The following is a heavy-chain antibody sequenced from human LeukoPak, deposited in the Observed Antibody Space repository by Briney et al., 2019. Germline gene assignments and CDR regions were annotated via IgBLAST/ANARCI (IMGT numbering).Heavy chain of an antibody. CDR1: GGSISSSGYY. CDR2: IYYSGNT. CDR3: ASGNGYYYRYFDY. D-gene: IGHD3-22*01. V-gene: IGHV4-31*03. Sequence: SETLSLTCTVSGGSISSSGYYWNWIRQHPGKGLEWIGYIYYSGNTYYNPSLKSRVTISVDTSKNHFSLRLSSVTAADTAVYYCASGNGYYYRYFDYWGQGTLVTVSS. J-gene: IGHJ4*02.